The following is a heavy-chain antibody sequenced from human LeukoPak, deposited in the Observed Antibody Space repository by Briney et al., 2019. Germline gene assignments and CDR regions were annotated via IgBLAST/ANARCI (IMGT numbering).Heavy chain of an antibody. CDR1: GGSISSNSYY. V-gene: IGHV4-39*07. Sequence: SETLSLTCTVSGGSISSNSYYWGWIRQPPGKGLEWIGTIYYSGSTYYNPSLKSRVIISVDMPKNQFSLKLSSVTAADTAVYYCARAPDYYYMDVWGKGTTVTVSS. CDR2: IYYSGST. CDR3: ARAPDYYYMDV. J-gene: IGHJ6*03.